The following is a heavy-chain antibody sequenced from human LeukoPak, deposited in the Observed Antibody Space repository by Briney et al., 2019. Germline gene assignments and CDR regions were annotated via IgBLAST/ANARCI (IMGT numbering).Heavy chain of an antibody. CDR1: GFTFSSYA. CDR3: AKDATVPGQAGRTTTKKYFDY. J-gene: IGHJ4*02. D-gene: IGHD6-19*01. CDR2: IRFDGSNI. Sequence: GGSLRLSCAASGFTFSSYAMHWVRQAPGKGLDWVAFIRFDGSNIYYADSVKGRFTISRDISKNTLYLQMNSLRAEDTAVYYCAKDATVPGQAGRTTTKKYFDYWGQGTLVIVSS. V-gene: IGHV3-30*02.